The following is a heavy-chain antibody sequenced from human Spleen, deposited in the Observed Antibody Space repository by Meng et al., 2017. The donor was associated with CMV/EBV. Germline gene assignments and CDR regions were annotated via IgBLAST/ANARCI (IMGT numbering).Heavy chain of an antibody. D-gene: IGHD6-13*01. J-gene: IGHJ3*02. CDR2: IYWNDDK. V-gene: IGHV2-5*01. CDR1: TSGVG. Sequence: TSGVGVGWIRQPPGKALEWLALIYWNDDKRYSPSLKSRLTITKDTSKNQVVLTMTNMDPVDTATYYCAHRMKQQMLFASILIDAFDIWGQGTMVTISS. CDR3: AHRMKQQMLFASILIDAFDI.